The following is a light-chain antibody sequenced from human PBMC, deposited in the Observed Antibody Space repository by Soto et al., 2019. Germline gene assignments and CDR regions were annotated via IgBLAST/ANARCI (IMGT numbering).Light chain of an antibody. J-gene: IGKJ4*01. Sequence: DLQMTQSPSSLSASIGDRVTITCRASHSISIYLNWYQQKPGKAPKFLIHGASSLQGGVPPRFSGSGSGTDFTLPISSLQPEDVATYYCQQSYSIPFSFGGGTKVEIK. V-gene: IGKV1-39*01. CDR3: QQSYSIPFS. CDR1: HSISIY. CDR2: GAS.